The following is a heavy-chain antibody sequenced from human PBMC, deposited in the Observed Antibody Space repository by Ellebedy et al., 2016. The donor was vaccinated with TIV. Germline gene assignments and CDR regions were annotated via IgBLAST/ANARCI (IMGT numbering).Heavy chain of an antibody. CDR3: AKDRARQRAAVGTLDY. J-gene: IGHJ4*02. D-gene: IGHD6-13*01. CDR1: GFTFSSYA. CDR2: ISGSGYDT. V-gene: IGHV3-23*01. Sequence: GESLKISCAASGFTFSSYAMRWVRQAPGRGLEWVSTISGSGYDTYYADSVKGRFTISRDNSKNTLYLQMNSLRDEDTAVYYCAKDRARQRAAVGTLDYWGQGTLVTVSS.